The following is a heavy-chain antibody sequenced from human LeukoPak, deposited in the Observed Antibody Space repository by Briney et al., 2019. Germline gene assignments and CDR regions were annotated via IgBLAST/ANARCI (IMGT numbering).Heavy chain of an antibody. D-gene: IGHD2-2*03. CDR3: ARAPLDIVVVPAAMVGWFDP. Sequence: SETLSLTCTVSGGSISSSSYYWGWIRQRPGKGLEWIGSIYYSGSTYYNPSLKSRVTISVDTSKNQFSLKLSSVTAADTAVYYCARAPLDIVVVPAAMVGWFDPWGQGTLVTVSS. J-gene: IGHJ5*02. V-gene: IGHV4-39*07. CDR1: GGSISSSSYY. CDR2: IYYSGST.